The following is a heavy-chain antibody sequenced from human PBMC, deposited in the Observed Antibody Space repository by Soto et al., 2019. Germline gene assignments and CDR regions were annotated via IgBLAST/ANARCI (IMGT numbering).Heavy chain of an antibody. CDR1: GFTFSSYA. J-gene: IGHJ4*02. CDR2: ISTNGGST. V-gene: IGHV3-64*01. CDR3: AREGGSYYFDY. Sequence: EVQLVESGGGLVQPGGSLRLSCAASGFTFSSYAMHWFRQAPGKGLEYVSTISTNGGSTYHVNSVKGRFTISRDNSKNTLYLQMGSLRAEAMAVYYCAREGGSYYFDYWGQGTLVTVSS. D-gene: IGHD1-26*01.